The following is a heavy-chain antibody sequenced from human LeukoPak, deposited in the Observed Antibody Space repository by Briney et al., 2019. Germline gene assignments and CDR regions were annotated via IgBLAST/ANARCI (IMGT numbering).Heavy chain of an antibody. CDR1: GFTFDDYG. CDR3: AGGRIAAADLDY. V-gene: IGHV3-20*04. D-gene: IGHD6-13*01. Sequence: GGSLRLSCAASGFTFDDYGMSWVRQAPGKGLEWVSGINWNGGSTGYADSVKGRFTISRDNAKNSLYLQMNSLRAEDTALYYCAGGRIAAADLDYWGQGTLVTVSS. CDR2: INWNGGST. J-gene: IGHJ4*02.